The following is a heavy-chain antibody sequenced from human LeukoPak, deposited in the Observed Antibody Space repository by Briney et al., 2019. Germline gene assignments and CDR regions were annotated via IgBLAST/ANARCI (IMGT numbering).Heavy chain of an antibody. CDR1: GFTFSNAW. CDR2: IKSKTDGGTT. J-gene: IGHJ4*02. Sequence: GGSLRLSCAASGFTFSNAWMSWVRQAPGKGLEWVGRIKSKTDGGTTGYAAPVKGRFTISRDDSKNTLYLQMNSLKTEDTAVYYCTTQTDTSGYEDYWGQGTLVTVSS. V-gene: IGHV3-15*01. D-gene: IGHD5-12*01. CDR3: TTQTDTSGYEDY.